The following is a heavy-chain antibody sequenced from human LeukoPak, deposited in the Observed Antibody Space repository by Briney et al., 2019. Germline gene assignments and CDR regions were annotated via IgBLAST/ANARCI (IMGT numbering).Heavy chain of an antibody. D-gene: IGHD2-21*01. CDR1: GFTFDDYA. J-gene: IGHJ4*02. CDR3: AKDGGPPYCGGDCYPAGAPNFDY. Sequence: PGRSLRLSCAASGFTFDDYAMHWVRQAPGKGLEWVSGINWKSDIIGYADSVKGRFTISRDNSKNTLYLQMNSLRAEDTAVYYCAKDGGPPYCGGDCYPAGAPNFDYWGQGTLVTVSS. CDR2: INWKSDII. V-gene: IGHV3-9*01.